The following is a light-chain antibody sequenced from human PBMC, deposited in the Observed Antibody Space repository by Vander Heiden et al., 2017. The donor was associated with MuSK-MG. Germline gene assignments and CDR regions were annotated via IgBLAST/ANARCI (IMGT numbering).Light chain of an antibody. Sequence: DNQITQSPSSVSASVGDKVTITCRASHDINTWLAWYQQKPGKAPKLLIYSASSLQSGVPSRFSGSGSGTDFTLTISGLQPEDVATYYCQQENSFPWTFGQGTKVDIK. CDR1: HDINTW. CDR2: SAS. CDR3: QQENSFPWT. J-gene: IGKJ1*01. V-gene: IGKV1-12*01.